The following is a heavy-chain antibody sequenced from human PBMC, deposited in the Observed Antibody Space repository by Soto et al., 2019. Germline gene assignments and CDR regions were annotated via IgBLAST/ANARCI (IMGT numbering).Heavy chain of an antibody. CDR1: GYSFSRGYY. CDR3: ARDYYDSSGLGLVPTFDP. J-gene: IGHJ5*02. Sequence: PSETLPLPGAVSGYSFSRGYYGGWIRQPPVRGLEWIGSIYHSGSTYYNPSLKSRVTISVDTSKNQFSLKLSSVTAADTAVYYCARDYYDSSGLGLVPTFDPWGQGTLVTVSS. V-gene: IGHV4-38-2*01. D-gene: IGHD3-22*01. CDR2: IYHSGST.